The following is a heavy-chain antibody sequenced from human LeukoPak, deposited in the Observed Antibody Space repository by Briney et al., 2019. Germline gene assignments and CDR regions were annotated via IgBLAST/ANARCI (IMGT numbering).Heavy chain of an antibody. D-gene: IGHD1-1*01. CDR1: GGSFSGYY. J-gene: IGHJ4*02. CDR3: ARDGMGPDY. CDR2: INHSGST. Sequence: SETLSLTCAVYGGSFSGYYWSWIRQPPGKGLEWIGEINHSGSTNYNPSLKSRVTISVDRSKNQFSLRLSSVTAADTAVYYCARDGMGPDYWGQGTLVTVSS. V-gene: IGHV4-34*01.